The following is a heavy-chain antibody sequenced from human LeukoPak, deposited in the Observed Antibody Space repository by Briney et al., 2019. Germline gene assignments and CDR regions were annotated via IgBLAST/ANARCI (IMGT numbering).Heavy chain of an antibody. CDR2: INHSGST. CDR3: ASAESASDI. Sequence: PSETLSLTCAVYGGSFSGYYWSWIRQPPGKGLEWIGEINHSGSTNYNPSLKSRVTISVDTSKSQFSLKLSSVTAADTAVNYCASAESASDIWGQGTMVTVSS. D-gene: IGHD3-10*01. J-gene: IGHJ3*02. CDR1: GGSFSGYY. V-gene: IGHV4-34*01.